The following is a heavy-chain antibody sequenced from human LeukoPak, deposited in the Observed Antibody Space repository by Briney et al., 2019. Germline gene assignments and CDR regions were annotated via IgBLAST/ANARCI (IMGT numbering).Heavy chain of an antibody. J-gene: IGHJ2*01. CDR3: ARGVHGDYRWYFDL. V-gene: IGHV4-59*01. CDR1: GGSISSYY. Sequence: SETLSLTCTVSGGSISSYYWSWIRQPPGKGLEWIGYIYYIGGTNYNPSLRSRVTISVDTSKNQFSLKLSSVTAADTAVYYCARGVHGDYRWYFDLWGRGTLVTVSS. D-gene: IGHD4-17*01. CDR2: IYYIGGT.